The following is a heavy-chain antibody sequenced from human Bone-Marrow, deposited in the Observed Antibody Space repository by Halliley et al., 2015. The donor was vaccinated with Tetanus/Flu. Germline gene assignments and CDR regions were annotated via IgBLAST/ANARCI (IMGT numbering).Heavy chain of an antibody. CDR1: GFSFSRYG. J-gene: IGHJ4*02. V-gene: IGHV3-33*01. CDR3: ARGGCSGGNCYWFDY. D-gene: IGHD2-15*01. CDR2: AWSDESNK. Sequence: SLRLSCAASGFSFSRYGMHWVRQAPGKGLVWVAIAWSDESNKYYGDSVKGRFTISRDNSKHTLYLQMNSLRVEDTAVYYCARGGCSGGNCYWFDYWGQGPLVPVSS.